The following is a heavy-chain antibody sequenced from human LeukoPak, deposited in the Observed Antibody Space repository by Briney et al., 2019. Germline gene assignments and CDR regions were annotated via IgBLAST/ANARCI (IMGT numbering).Heavy chain of an antibody. CDR2: INHSGST. CDR1: GGSFCGYY. D-gene: IGHD3-16*02. CDR3: ERVGTFGGVIVDY. J-gene: IGHJ4*02. V-gene: IGHV4-34*01. Sequence: PSETLSLTCAVYGGSFCGYYWSWIRQPPGKGLEGIGEINHSGSTNYNPSLKSRVTISVDTSKNQFSLKLSSVTAADTAVYYCERVGTFGGVIVDYWGQGTLVTVSS.